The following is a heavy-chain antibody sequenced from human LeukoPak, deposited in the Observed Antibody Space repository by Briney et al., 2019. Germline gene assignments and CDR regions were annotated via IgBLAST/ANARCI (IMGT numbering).Heavy chain of an antibody. CDR1: GGSISSSSYY. V-gene: IGHV4-39*07. J-gene: IGHJ6*03. CDR2: IYYSGST. Sequence: PSETLSLTCTVSGGSISSSSYYWGWIRQPPGKGLEWIGSIYYSGSTYYNPSLKSRVTISVDTSKNQFSLKLSSVTAADTAVYYCARLSNRDQLGFRVFYYYYYMDVWGKGTTVTISS. CDR3: ARLSNRDQLGFRVFYYYYYMDV. D-gene: IGHD2-2*01.